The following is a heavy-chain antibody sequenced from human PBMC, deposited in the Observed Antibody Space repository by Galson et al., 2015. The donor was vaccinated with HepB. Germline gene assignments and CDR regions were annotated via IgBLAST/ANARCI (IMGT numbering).Heavy chain of an antibody. CDR3: TSRSIAAANRDYYYYYYGMDV. Sequence: SLRLSCAASGFTFSGSAMHWVRQASGKGLEWVGRIRSKANSYATAYAASVKGRFTISRDDSKNTAYLQMNSLKTEDTAVYYCTSRSIAAANRDYYYYYYGMDVWGQGTTVTVSS. J-gene: IGHJ6*02. CDR2: IRSKANSYAT. D-gene: IGHD6-13*01. V-gene: IGHV3-73*01. CDR1: GFTFSGSA.